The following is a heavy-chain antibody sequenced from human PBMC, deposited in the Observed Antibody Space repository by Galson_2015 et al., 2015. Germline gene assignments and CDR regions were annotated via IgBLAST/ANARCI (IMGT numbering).Heavy chain of an antibody. V-gene: IGHV3-23*01. Sequence: SLRLSCAASGFTFSSYAMSWVRQAPGKGLEWVSAISGSGGSTYYADSVKGRFTISRDNSKNTLYLQMNSLRAEDTAVYYCKGDSEQLGWFDPWGQGTLVTVSS. CDR3: KGDSEQLGWFDP. D-gene: IGHD6-13*01. J-gene: IGHJ5*02. CDR1: GFTFSSYA. CDR2: ISGSGGST.